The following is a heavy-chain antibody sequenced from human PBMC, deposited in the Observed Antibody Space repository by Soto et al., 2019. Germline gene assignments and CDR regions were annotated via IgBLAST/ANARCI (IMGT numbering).Heavy chain of an antibody. CDR3: ATWRTYSGSYCFDY. J-gene: IGHJ4*02. CDR2: IIPMYDSA. V-gene: IGHV1-69*06. CDR1: GGTFKTYT. D-gene: IGHD1-26*01. Sequence: QVQLVQSGAELKKPGSSVNVSCAASGGTFKTYTINWVRQAPGQGLEWIGQIIPMYDSANYAQRFQGRVTISADKSTKIPYMELSGLRSEDMALYYCATWRTYSGSYCFDYWGQGTLVSVSS.